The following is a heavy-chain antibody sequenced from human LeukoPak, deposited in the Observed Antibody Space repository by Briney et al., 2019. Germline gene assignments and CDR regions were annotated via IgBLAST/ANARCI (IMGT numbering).Heavy chain of an antibody. CDR2: IYWDDDK. J-gene: IGHJ3*02. CDR1: GFSLSSSGVA. D-gene: IGHD1-1*01. V-gene: IGHV2-5*02. CDR3: ARRPAINWYHAFDI. Sequence: ESGPTLVKPTQTLTLTCTFSGFSLSSSGVAVGWIRQPPGKGLEWLAVIYWDDDKRYSPSLKSRLTITKDTSRNQVFLTMTTMDPVDTATYYCARRPAINWYHAFDIWGQGTMVTVSS.